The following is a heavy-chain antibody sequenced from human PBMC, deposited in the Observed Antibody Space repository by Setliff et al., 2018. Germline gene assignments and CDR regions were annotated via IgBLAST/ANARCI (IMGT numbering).Heavy chain of an antibody. Sequence: ASVKVSCKASGYIFNNYFLHWVRQAPGQGLEWMGRFHPYSGHTNYAQNFQGRVTMTMDASITTVYMELSRLTSDDTAVYYCARSPALLGIVYLDPWGQGTRVTVSS. CDR1: GYIFNNYF. CDR3: ARSPALLGIVYLDP. CDR2: FHPYSGHT. J-gene: IGHJ5*02. V-gene: IGHV1-2*06. D-gene: IGHD2-15*01.